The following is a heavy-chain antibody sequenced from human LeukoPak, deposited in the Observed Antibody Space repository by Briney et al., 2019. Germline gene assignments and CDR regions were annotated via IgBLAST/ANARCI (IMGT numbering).Heavy chain of an antibody. CDR2: IYDSGST. Sequence: SETLSLTCTVSGGSIRSSYYYWGWIRQPPGKGLEWIGSIYDSGSTNYNPSLKSRVTISVDTSKNQFSLKLSSVTAADTAVYYCARTRSSGWWMRGYGMDVWGQGTTVTVSS. V-gene: IGHV4-39*07. CDR3: ARTRSSGWWMRGYGMDV. D-gene: IGHD6-19*01. CDR1: GGSIRSSYYY. J-gene: IGHJ6*02.